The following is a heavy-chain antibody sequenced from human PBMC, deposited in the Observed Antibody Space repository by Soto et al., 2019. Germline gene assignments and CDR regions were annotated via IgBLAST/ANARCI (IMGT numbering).Heavy chain of an antibody. D-gene: IGHD6-19*01. V-gene: IGHV1-69*12. CDR2: IIPIFGTA. CDR3: ARGGIAVAGPDY. CDR1: GGTFRSYA. J-gene: IGHJ4*02. Sequence: QVQLVQSGAEVKKPGSSVKVSCKASGGTFRSYAISWVLQAHGQGREWMGGIIPIFGTANYAQKFQGRVTITADESTSTAYMELSSVRSEDTAVYYCARGGIAVAGPDYWGQGTMVTFSS.